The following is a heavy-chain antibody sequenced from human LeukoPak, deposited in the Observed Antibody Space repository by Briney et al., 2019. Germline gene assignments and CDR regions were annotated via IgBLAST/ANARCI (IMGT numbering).Heavy chain of an antibody. CDR3: ARDLGLRGVTNWFDP. CDR2: IDPSGGST. CDR1: AYTFSSYL. D-gene: IGHD3-10*01. J-gene: IGHJ5*02. V-gene: IGHV1-46*01. Sequence: ASVKVSCKASAYTFSSYLMHWVRQAPGQGVEWMGIIDPSGGSTGYAQKFQGRVTMTRDTSTSTVYMELSSLRSEDTAVYYCARDLGLRGVTNWFDPWGQGTLVTVSS.